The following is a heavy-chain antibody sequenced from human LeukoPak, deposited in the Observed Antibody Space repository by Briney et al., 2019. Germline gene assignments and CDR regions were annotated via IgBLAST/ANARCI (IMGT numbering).Heavy chain of an antibody. CDR3: AKGDSSLDY. CDR2: ITGSSGTA. Sequence: GGSLRLSCAASGFSLSPYGMNWVRQAPGRGLEWVSGITGSSGTAYYAGSVKGRFTISRDDSKNTLYLQMNSLRAEDTAVYYCAKGDSSLDYWGQGTLVTVSS. J-gene: IGHJ4*02. CDR1: GFSLSPYG. D-gene: IGHD5-18*01. V-gene: IGHV3-23*01.